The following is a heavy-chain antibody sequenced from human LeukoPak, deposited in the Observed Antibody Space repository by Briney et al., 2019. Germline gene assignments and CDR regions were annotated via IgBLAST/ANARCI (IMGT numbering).Heavy chain of an antibody. CDR1: GGSISSGSYY. J-gene: IGHJ4*02. CDR3: ARGTIGLGIDY. CDR2: IYTSGST. Sequence: SETLSLTCTVSGGSISSGSYYWSWIRQPAGKGLEWIGRIYTSGSTNYNPSLKSRVTISVDTSKNQFSLKLSSVTAADTAVYYCARGTIGLGIDYWGQGTLVTVSS. D-gene: IGHD7-27*01. V-gene: IGHV4-61*02.